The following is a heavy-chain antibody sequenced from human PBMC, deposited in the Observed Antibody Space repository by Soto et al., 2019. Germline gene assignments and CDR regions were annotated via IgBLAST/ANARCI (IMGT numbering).Heavy chain of an antibody. V-gene: IGHV1-69*11. CDR1: AGTFSSYA. CDR3: ARYRHCTGNSGHYYLVMDV. Sequence: QVQLVQSGAEVKKPGSSVKVSCEASAGTFSSYAISWVRQAPGQGLEWMGGVTPLLGTANYAQKFQGRVTLTADESTSTVYMELSSLRSEDTAMYYCARYRHCTGNSGHYYLVMDVWGQGTTVTVSS. CDR2: VTPLLGTA. J-gene: IGHJ6*02. D-gene: IGHD2-8*02.